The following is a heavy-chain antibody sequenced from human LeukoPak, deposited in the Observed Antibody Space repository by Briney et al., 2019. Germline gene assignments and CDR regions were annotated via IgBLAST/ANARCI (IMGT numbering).Heavy chain of an antibody. J-gene: IGHJ5*02. V-gene: IGHV3-21*01. CDR2: ISSSSSYI. D-gene: IGHD6-25*01. CDR3: ARGLKQRLTGGGYNWFDP. Sequence: GGSLRLSCAASGFTFSNYSMNWVRQAPGKGLEWVSSISSSSSYIYYADSVKGRFTISRDNAKNSLYLQMNSLRAEDTAVYYCARGLKQRLTGGGYNWFDPWGQGTLVTVSS. CDR1: GFTFSNYS.